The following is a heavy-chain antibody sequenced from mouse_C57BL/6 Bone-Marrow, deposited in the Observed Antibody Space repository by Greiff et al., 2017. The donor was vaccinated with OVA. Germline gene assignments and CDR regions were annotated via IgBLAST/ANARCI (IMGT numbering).Heavy chain of an antibody. CDR2: IWSGGST. CDR1: GFSLTSYG. V-gene: IGHV2-2*01. Sequence: QVQLKESGPGLVQPSQSLSITCTVSGFSLTSYGVHWVRQSPGKGLEWLGVIWSGGSTDYNAAFISRLSISKDNSKSQVFFKMNSLQADDTAIYYCGRVGFAYWGQGTLVTVSA. CDR3: GRVGFAY. J-gene: IGHJ3*01.